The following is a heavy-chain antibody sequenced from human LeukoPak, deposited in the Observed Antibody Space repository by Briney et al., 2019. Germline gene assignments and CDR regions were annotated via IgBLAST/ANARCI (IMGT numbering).Heavy chain of an antibody. D-gene: IGHD3-22*01. V-gene: IGHV1-18*01. J-gene: IGHJ4*02. CDR2: ISAYNGNT. CDR3: ARVLRAYYYDSSGYYYSYFDY. CDR1: GYTFTSYG. Sequence: EASVKVSCKASGYTFTSYGISWVRQAPGQGLEWMGWISAYNGNTNYAQKLQGRVTITTDTSTSTAYMELRSLRSDDTAVYYCARVLRAYYYDSSGYYYSYFDYWGQGTLVTVSS.